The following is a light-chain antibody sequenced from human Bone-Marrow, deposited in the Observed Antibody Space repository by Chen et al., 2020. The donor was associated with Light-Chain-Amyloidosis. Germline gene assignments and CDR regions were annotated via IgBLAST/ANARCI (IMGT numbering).Light chain of an antibody. CDR3: QQYFSLPIT. V-gene: IGKV4-1*01. CDR2: WAS. Sequence: DIVMTQSPVSLAVSLGERATTNCKSSQSVYGSDNRNYLAWYQQKPGQPLKVLFYWASTRESGVPERFSCSGSGKDFTLTISSLQAEDVAVYYCQQYFSLPITFGKGTRLEIK. CDR1: QSVYGSDNRNY. J-gene: IGKJ5*01.